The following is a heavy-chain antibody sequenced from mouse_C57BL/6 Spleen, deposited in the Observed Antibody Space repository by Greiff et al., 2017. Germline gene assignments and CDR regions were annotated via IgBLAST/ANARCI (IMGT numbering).Heavy chain of an antibody. Sequence: EVKLVESEGGLVQPGSSMKLSCTASGFTFSDYYMAWVRQVPEKGLEWVANINYDGSSTYYLDSLKSRFIISRDNAKNILYLQMSSLKSEDTATYYCARGPSYDTGYFDVWGTGTTVTVSS. CDR2: INYDGSST. CDR3: ARGPSYDTGYFDV. V-gene: IGHV5-16*01. D-gene: IGHD2-12*01. J-gene: IGHJ1*03. CDR1: GFTFSDYY.